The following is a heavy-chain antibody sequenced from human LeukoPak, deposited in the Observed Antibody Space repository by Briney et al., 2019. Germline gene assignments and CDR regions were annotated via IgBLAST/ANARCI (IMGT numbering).Heavy chain of an antibody. Sequence: GGSLRLSCAASGFLFSSYGMHWVRQAPGKGLEWVGRIKSKTDGGTTDYAAPVKGRFTISRDDSKNTLYLQMNSLKTEDTAVYYCTTVTIGSAFDIWGQGTMVTVSS. CDR1: GFLFSSYG. CDR2: IKSKTDGGTT. D-gene: IGHD1-26*01. J-gene: IGHJ3*02. V-gene: IGHV3-15*01. CDR3: TTVTIGSAFDI.